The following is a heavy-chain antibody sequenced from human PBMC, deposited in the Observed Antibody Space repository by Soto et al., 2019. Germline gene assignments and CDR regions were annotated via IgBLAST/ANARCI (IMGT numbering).Heavy chain of an antibody. CDR2: IIPIFGTA. Sequence: SSVKGSCKGAGGSFSGYAISWVRQAHGQGLEWMGGIIPIFGTANYAQKFQGRVTITADESTSTAYMELSSLRSEDTAVYYCARWRDIVLVPAAINPPDYYYYGMDVWGQGTTVTVSS. V-gene: IGHV1-69*13. CDR1: GGSFSGYA. J-gene: IGHJ6*02. CDR3: ARWRDIVLVPAAINPPDYYYYGMDV. D-gene: IGHD2-2*02.